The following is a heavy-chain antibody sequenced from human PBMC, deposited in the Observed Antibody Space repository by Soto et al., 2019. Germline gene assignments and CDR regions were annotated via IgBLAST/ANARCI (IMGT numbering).Heavy chain of an antibody. CDR3: AKAPFYDILPLYLEV. CDR2: IDGRGANT. Sequence: PGGSLRLSCAASGFPFNTYAMSWARQAPGKGLEWVSGIDGRGANTNYADSVKGRFTISRDTSTNTLYLQLNSLRAEDTAIYYCAKAPFYDILPLYLEVWGQGTTVTVSS. V-gene: IGHV3-23*01. J-gene: IGHJ6*02. CDR1: GFPFNTYA. D-gene: IGHD3-9*01.